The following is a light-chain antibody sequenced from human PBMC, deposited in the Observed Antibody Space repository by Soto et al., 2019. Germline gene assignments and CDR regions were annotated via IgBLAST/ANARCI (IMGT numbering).Light chain of an antibody. CDR3: QQYGSSPRT. CDR1: QSVSSSY. Sequence: EIVLTQSPGTLSLSPGERATLSCRASQSVSSSYLAWYQQKPGQAPRLLIYGASSRATGIPDRFSGSGSGTDFTLNISRVEPEDFAVYYCQQYGSSPRTFGQGTKVEIK. V-gene: IGKV3-20*01. CDR2: GAS. J-gene: IGKJ1*01.